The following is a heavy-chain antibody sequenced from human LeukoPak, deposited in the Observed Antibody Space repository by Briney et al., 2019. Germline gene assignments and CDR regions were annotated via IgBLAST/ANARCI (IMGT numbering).Heavy chain of an antibody. CDR3: ARGGISYYVTNGPYNWFDP. CDR1: GFTFSDYY. CDR2: IDASGGAV. V-gene: IGHV3-11*04. J-gene: IGHJ5*02. Sequence: SGGSLRLSCVVSGFTFSDYYMSWIRQAPGKGLEWISYIDASGGAVYYAGSVEGRFAISRDNAKNSLFLEMNSLTAEDTAFYFCARGGISYYVTNGPYNWFDPWGQGTLVTVSS. D-gene: IGHD3-22*01.